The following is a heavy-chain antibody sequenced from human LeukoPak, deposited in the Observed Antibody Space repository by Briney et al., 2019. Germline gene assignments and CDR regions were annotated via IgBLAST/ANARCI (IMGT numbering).Heavy chain of an antibody. J-gene: IGHJ4*02. CDR1: GGTFSSYA. CDR2: IIPIFGTA. D-gene: IGHD3-10*01. V-gene: IGHV1-69*13. CDR3: AGHYGSGSYYNLYYFDY. Sequence: SVKASCKASGGTFSSYAISWVRQAPGQGLEWMGGIIPIFGTANYAQKFQGRVTITADESTSTAYMELSSLRSEDTAVYYCAGHYGSGSYYNLYYFDYWGQGTLVTVSS.